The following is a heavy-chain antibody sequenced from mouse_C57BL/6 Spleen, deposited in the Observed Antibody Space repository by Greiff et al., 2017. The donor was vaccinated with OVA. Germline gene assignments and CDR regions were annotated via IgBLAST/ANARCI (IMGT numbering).Heavy chain of an antibody. Sequence: EVQGVESGGDLVKPGGSLKLSCAASGFTFSSYGMSWVRQTPDKRLEWVATISSGGSYTYYPDSVKGRFTISRDNAKNTLYLQMSSLKSEDTAMYYCARDGPGAMDYWGQGTSVTVSS. J-gene: IGHJ4*01. CDR1: GFTFSSYG. V-gene: IGHV5-6*01. CDR2: ISSGGSYT. CDR3: ARDGPGAMDY. D-gene: IGHD2-3*01.